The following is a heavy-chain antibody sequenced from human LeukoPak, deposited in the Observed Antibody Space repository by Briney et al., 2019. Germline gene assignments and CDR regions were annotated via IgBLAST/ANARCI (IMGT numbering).Heavy chain of an antibody. V-gene: IGHV3-53*01. J-gene: IGHJ5*02. CDR1: GFTFSDYS. CDR3: ARESTLGWFDP. CDR2: MYSDGRA. Sequence: GGSLRLSCAASGFTFSDYSMNWVRQAPGKGLQWISVMYSDGRAYYVDSVKGRFTTSRDTSKNILYLQMNSLRVDDTAVYYCARESTLGWFDPWGQGTLVTVSS.